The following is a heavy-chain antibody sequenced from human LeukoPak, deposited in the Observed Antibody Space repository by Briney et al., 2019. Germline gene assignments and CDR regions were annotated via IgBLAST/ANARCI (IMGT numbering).Heavy chain of an antibody. Sequence: GGSLRLSCAASGFTFSNYWMSWVRQAPGEGLEWVANIKQDGSDKYYVDSVKGRFTISRDNAKNSLYLQMNSLRAEDTAVYYCARLSTAVADNDNWGQGTLVTVSS. CDR1: GFTFSNYW. J-gene: IGHJ4*02. V-gene: IGHV3-7*01. CDR2: IKQDGSDK. CDR3: ARLSTAVADNDN. D-gene: IGHD6-13*01.